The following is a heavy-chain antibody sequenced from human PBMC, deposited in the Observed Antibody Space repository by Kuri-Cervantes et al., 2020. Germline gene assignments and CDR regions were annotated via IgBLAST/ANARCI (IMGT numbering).Heavy chain of an antibody. J-gene: IGHJ5*02. CDR1: GYTFTGYY. Sequence: ASVKVSCKASGYTFTGYYMHWVRQAPGQGLGWMGWINPNSGGTNYAQKFQGRVTMTRDTSTSTAYMELGRLGFDDTDVYYCARGLPKYCSSTSCYTNWFETWGQGTLVTVSS. V-gene: IGHV1-2*02. D-gene: IGHD2-2*02. CDR2: INPNSGGT. CDR3: ARGLPKYCSSTSCYTNWFET.